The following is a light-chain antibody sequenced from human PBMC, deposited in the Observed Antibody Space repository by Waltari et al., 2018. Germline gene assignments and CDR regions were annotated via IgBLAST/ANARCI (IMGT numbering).Light chain of an antibody. CDR2: DAS. V-gene: IGKV3-20*01. J-gene: IGKJ1*01. CDR3: QHYVRLPAT. Sequence: EIVLTQSPGTLSLSPGQKATLPCWASQRVSRALAWYQQKPGQAPRLLIYDASSRATGIPDRFSGSGSGTDFSLTISRLEPEDFAVYYCQHYVRLPATFGQGTKVDIK. CDR1: QRVSRA.